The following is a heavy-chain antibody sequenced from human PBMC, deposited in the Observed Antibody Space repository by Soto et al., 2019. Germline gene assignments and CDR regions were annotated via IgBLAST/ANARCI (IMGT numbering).Heavy chain of an antibody. CDR2: INPNSGGT. J-gene: IGHJ4*02. Sequence: ASVKVSCKASGYTFTGYYMHWVRQAPGQGLEWMGWINPNSGGTNYAQKFQGWVTMTRDTSISTAYMELSRLRSDDTAVYYCARDLSGGAKNYYFDYWGQGTLVTVSS. D-gene: IGHD3-10*01. V-gene: IGHV1-2*04. CDR1: GYTFTGYY. CDR3: ARDLSGGAKNYYFDY.